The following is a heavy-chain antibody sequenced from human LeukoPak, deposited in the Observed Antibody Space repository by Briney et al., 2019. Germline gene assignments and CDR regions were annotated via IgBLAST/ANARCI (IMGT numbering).Heavy chain of an antibody. CDR1: GFTFSSYG. V-gene: IGHV3-30*18. J-gene: IGHJ4*02. Sequence: PGGSLRLSCAASGFTFSSYGMHWVRQAPGKGLEWVAVISYDGSNKYYADSVKGRFTISRDNSKNTLYLQMNSLRAEDTAVYYCAKDFIDIVVVPAAMFDYWAREPWSPSPQ. CDR2: ISYDGSNK. D-gene: IGHD2-2*01. CDR3: AKDFIDIVVVPAAMFDY.